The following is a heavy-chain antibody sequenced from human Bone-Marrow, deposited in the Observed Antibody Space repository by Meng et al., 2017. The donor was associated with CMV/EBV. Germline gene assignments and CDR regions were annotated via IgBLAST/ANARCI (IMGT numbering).Heavy chain of an antibody. CDR1: GYTFTGYY. V-gene: IGHV1-2*02. CDR2: INPNSGGT. CDR3: ASGGNPAGYYCGMDV. D-gene: IGHD4-23*01. J-gene: IGHJ6*02. Sequence: ASVKVSCKASGYTFTGYYMHWVRQAPGQGLEWMGWINPNSGGTNYAQKFQGRVTMTRDTSISTAYMELSRLRSDDTAVYYCASGGNPAGYYCGMDVWGQGTTVTVSS.